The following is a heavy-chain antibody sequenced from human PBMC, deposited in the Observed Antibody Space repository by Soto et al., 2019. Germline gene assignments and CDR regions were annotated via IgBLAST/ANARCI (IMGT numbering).Heavy chain of an antibody. CDR1: GGSISSGGYS. D-gene: IGHD5-18*01. CDR2: IYHSGST. Sequence: QLQLQESGSGLVKPSQTLSLTCAVSGGSISSGGYSWSWIRQPPGKGLEWIGYIYHSGSTYYNPSLKSRATISVDRSKNQFSLKLSSVTAADTAVYYCARIGYSYGYNFDYWGQGTLVTVSS. CDR3: ARIGYSYGYNFDY. J-gene: IGHJ4*02. V-gene: IGHV4-30-2*01.